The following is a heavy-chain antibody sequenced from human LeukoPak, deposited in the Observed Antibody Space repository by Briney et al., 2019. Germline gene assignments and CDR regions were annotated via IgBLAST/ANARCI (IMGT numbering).Heavy chain of an antibody. CDR3: ARGGRGVYYDSYFDY. CDR1: GYTFTSYG. J-gene: IGHJ4*02. D-gene: IGHD3-22*01. CDR2: ISAYNGNT. V-gene: IGHV1-18*01. Sequence: ASVKVSCKASGYTFTSYGISWVRQAPGQGLEWMGWISAYNGNTNYAQKPQGRVTMTTDTSTSTAYMELRSLRSDDTAVYYCARGGRGVYYDSYFDYWGQGTLVTVSS.